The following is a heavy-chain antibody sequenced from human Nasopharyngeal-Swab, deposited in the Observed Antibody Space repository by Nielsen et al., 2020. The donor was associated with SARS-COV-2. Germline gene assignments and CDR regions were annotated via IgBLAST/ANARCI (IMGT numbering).Heavy chain of an antibody. CDR3: AWEEPALVGATFDY. Sequence: ASVKVSCKASGYTFTGYYMHWVRQAPGQGLEWMGRINPNSGGTNYAQKFQGRVTMTRDTSISTAYMELSSLRSEDTAVYYCAWEEPALVGATFDYWGQGTLVTVSP. CDR2: INPNSGGT. V-gene: IGHV1-2*06. CDR1: GYTFTGYY. J-gene: IGHJ4*02. D-gene: IGHD1-26*01.